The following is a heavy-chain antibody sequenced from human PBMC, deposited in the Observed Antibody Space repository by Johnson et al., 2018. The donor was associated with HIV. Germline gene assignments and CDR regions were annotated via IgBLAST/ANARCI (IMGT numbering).Heavy chain of an antibody. D-gene: IGHD1-26*01. CDR3: AKVGGTTILRDAFDI. Sequence: VQLVESGGGLVQPGGSLRLSCAASGFTVSSNYMNWVRQAPGKGLEWVSVIYSGGSTYYADSVKGRFTISRDNSKNTLYLQMNSLRAEDTAVYYCAKVGGTTILRDAFDIWGQGTMVTVSS. V-gene: IGHV3-66*02. J-gene: IGHJ3*02. CDR1: GFTVSSNY. CDR2: IYSGGST.